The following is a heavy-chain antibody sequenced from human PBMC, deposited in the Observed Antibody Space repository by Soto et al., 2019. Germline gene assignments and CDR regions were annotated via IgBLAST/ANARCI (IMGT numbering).Heavy chain of an antibody. CDR3: APRKYGSFNIGAFDI. CDR2: VSGTGGSA. Sequence: GGSLRLSCAASGFTFSSYAMAWVRQAPGKGLEWVSGVSGTGGSAYYADSVKGRFTISRDNANNSLFLQMDSLRPEDTAVYYCAPRKYGSFNIGAFDIWGQGTMVTVSS. J-gene: IGHJ3*02. CDR1: GFTFSSYA. V-gene: IGHV3-23*01. D-gene: IGHD6-6*01.